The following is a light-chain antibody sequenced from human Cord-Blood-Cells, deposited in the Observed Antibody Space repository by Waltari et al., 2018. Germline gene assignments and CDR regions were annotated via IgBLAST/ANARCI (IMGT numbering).Light chain of an antibody. CDR1: SRDVGGYNS. Sequence: QSALTQPASVSGSPGQSIPISCPGTSRDVGGYNSVFWYQQHPGKAPKPMIYDVSNRPSGVSNRFSGSKSGNTASLTISGLQAEDEADYYCSSYTSSSTLVVFGGGTKLTVL. CDR3: SSYTSSSTLVV. CDR2: DVS. J-gene: IGLJ2*01. V-gene: IGLV2-14*01.